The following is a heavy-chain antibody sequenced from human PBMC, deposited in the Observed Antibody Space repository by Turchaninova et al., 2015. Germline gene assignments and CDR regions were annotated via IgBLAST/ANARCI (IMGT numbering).Heavy chain of an antibody. V-gene: IGHV3-48*02. Sequence: VESGGDLVQPGGSLRLSCAASGFTFSSYNINWVRQAPGKGLEWVSFISSGSSTIIYADSVKGRFTVSRENAKNSLYLQMNSLRDDDTAVYYCARVRGNYFMDYWGQGTLVTVSS. CDR1: GFTFSSYN. CDR3: ARVRGNYFMDY. J-gene: IGHJ4*02. CDR2: ISSGSSTI. D-gene: IGHD3-10*01.